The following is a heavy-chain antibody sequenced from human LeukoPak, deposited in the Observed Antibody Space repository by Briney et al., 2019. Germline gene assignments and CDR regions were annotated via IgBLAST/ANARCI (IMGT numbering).Heavy chain of an antibody. CDR2: IYYSGST. CDR3: ARETIASSSWGVVSY. D-gene: IGHD6-13*01. CDR1: GGSISSYY. Sequence: PSETPSLTCTVSGGSISSYYWSWIRQPPGKGLEWIGYIYYSGSTNYNPSLKSRVTISVDTSKNQFSLKLSSVTAADTAVYYCARETIASSSWGVVSYWGQGTLVTVSS. V-gene: IGHV4-59*12. J-gene: IGHJ4*02.